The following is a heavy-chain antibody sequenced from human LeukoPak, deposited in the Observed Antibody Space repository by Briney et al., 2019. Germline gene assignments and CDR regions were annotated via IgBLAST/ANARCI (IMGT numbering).Heavy chain of an antibody. CDR2: IYYSGST. Sequence: SETLSLTCTVSGGSISSYYWSWIRQPPGKGLEWIGYIYYSGSTNYNPSLRSRVTISVDTSKNQFSLKLSSVTAADTAVYYCARVELGNSWFDPWGQGTLVTVSS. J-gene: IGHJ5*02. D-gene: IGHD7-27*01. V-gene: IGHV4-59*01. CDR3: ARVELGNSWFDP. CDR1: GGSISSYY.